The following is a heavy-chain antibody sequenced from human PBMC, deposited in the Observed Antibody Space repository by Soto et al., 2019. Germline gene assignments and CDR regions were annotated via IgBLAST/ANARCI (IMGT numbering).Heavy chain of an antibody. Sequence: SETLSLTCAVSGGSISSGGYYWSWIRQPPGKGLEWIGEINHSGSTNYNPSLKSRVTISVDTSKNQFSLKLSSVTAADTAVYYCARGEVGATWLTTRTKGGYYYGMEVWGQGTTVTVSS. CDR1: GGSISSGGYY. V-gene: IGHV4-34*01. D-gene: IGHD1-26*01. J-gene: IGHJ6*02. CDR2: INHSGST. CDR3: ARGEVGATWLTTRTKGGYYYGMEV.